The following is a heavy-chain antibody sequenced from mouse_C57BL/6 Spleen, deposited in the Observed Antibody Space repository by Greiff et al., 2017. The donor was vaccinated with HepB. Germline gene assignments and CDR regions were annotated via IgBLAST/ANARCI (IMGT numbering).Heavy chain of an antibody. CDR2: IRSKSNNYAT. CDR3: VRHMPVYDYDLAWFAY. J-gene: IGHJ3*01. D-gene: IGHD2-4*01. Sequence: EVQGVESGGGLVQPKGSLKLSCAASGFSFNTYAMNWVRQAPGQGLEWVARIRSKSNNYATYYAYSVKDRFTISRDDSESMIYLQMNNLKTEDTAMYYCVRHMPVYDYDLAWFAYWGQGTLVTVSA. CDR1: GFSFNTYA. V-gene: IGHV10-1*01.